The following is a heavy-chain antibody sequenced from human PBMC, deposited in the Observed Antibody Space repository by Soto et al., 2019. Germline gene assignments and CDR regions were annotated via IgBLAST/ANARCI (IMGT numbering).Heavy chain of an antibody. CDR2: ISGSGGST. Sequence: GSLRLSCAASGFTFSSYAMSWVRQAPGKGLEWVSAISGSGGSTYYADSVKGRFTISRDNSKNTLYLQMNSLRAEDTAVYYCAKLGGDSSSWFSSRGYFDYWGQGTLVTVSS. D-gene: IGHD6-13*01. J-gene: IGHJ4*02. CDR1: GFTFSSYA. V-gene: IGHV3-23*01. CDR3: AKLGGDSSSWFSSRGYFDY.